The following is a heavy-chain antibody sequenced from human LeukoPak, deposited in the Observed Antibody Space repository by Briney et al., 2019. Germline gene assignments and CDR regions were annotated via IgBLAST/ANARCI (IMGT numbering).Heavy chain of an antibody. CDR1: GFTFSSYA. D-gene: IGHD4-17*01. V-gene: IGHV3-23*01. J-gene: IGHJ4*02. CDR2: ISGSGRGT. Sequence: GGSLRLSCAASGFTFSSYAMSWVRQAPGKGLEWVSAISGSGRGTYYADSVKGRFTISRDNSKNTLYLKMNSLRAEDTAVYYCAKDLGDYGDLSYYFDYWGQGTLVTVSS. CDR3: AKDLGDYGDLSYYFDY.